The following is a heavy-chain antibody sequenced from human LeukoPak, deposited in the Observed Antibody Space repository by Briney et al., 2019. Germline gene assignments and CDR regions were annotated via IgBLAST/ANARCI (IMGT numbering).Heavy chain of an antibody. CDR1: GFTVSSNY. D-gene: IGHD1-7*01. V-gene: IGHV3-53*01. Sequence: GGSPRLSYAASGFTVSSNYMSWVRQAPGKGLEWVSVIYSGGSTYYADSVKGRFTISRYNSKNTLYLQMNSLRAEDTGVYYCARKNSNYYYGMDVWGQGTTVTVSS. J-gene: IGHJ6*02. CDR3: ARKNSNYYYGMDV. CDR2: IYSGGST.